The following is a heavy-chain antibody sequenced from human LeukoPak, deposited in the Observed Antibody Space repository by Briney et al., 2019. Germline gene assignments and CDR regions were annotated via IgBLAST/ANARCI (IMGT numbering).Heavy chain of an antibody. J-gene: IGHJ4*02. V-gene: IGHV3-23*01. CDR1: GFTFSSNS. D-gene: IGHD3-10*01. CDR2: ISGSGDST. CDR3: AKSYSGYGSGSYYNR. Sequence: GGSLRLSCAASGFTFSSNSMTWVRQTPGKGLEWVSGISGSGDSTFYADSVKGRFTISRDNSKNTLYLQMNSLRAEDTAVYYCAKSYSGYGSGSYYNRWGQGTLVTVSS.